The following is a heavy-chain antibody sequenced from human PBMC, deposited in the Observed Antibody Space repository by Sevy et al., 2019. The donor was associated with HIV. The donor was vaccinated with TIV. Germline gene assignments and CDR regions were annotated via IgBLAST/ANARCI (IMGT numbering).Heavy chain of an antibody. CDR3: ARDYAIGASGTPSAFDI. Sequence: ASVKVSCKLSGGSISSYLVTWVRQAPGQGLEWMGGIIPIIGSPNYEQRFQGRLTITPDTSRKTAYMDLSSLSSEETAVYYCARDYAIGASGTPSAFDIWGQGTMVTVSS. CDR1: GGSISSYL. J-gene: IGHJ3*02. V-gene: IGHV1-69*06. CDR2: IIPIIGSP. D-gene: IGHD1-1*01.